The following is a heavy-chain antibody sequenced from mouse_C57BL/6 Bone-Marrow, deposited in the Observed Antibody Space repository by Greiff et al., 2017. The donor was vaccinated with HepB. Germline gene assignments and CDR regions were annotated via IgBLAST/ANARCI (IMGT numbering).Heavy chain of an antibody. D-gene: IGHD2-1*01. CDR2: SRNKANDYTT. Sequence: EVKLMESGGGLVQSGRSLRLSCATSGFTFSDFYMEWVRQAPGKGLEWIAASRNKANDYTTEYSASVKGRFIVSRDTSQSILYLQMNALRAEDTAIYYCARGVYGNSYYYAMDYWGQGTSVTVSS. V-gene: IGHV7-1*01. CDR1: GFTFSDFY. CDR3: ARGVYGNSYYYAMDY. J-gene: IGHJ4*01.